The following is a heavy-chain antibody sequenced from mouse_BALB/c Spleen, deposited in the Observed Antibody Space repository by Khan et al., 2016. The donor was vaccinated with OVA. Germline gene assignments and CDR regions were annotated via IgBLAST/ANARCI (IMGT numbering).Heavy chain of an antibody. V-gene: IGHV1-7*01. D-gene: IGHD2-5*01. CDR3: VNHSNTSAWFTY. CDR1: GYTFTNYW. CDR2: INPSTDYT. J-gene: IGHJ3*01. Sequence: QVQLQQSGAELAKPGASVKMSCKASGYTFTNYWMHWVKQRPGQGLDWIGFINPSTDYTEYNQKFKDKATLTADKSSSTAYMQLTSLTSEDSALYYCVNHSNTSAWFTYWGQGTLVTVSA.